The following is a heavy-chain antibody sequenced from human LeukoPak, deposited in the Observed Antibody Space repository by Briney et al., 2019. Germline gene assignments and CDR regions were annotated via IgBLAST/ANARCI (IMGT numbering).Heavy chain of an antibody. Sequence: PSETLSLTCTVSGGSISSSSYYWGWIRQPPWKGLEWIGSIYYSGSTYYNPSLKSRVTISVDTSKNQFSLKLSSVTAADTAVYYCARHPPLHAPTPWWFDPWGQGTLVTVSS. V-gene: IGHV4-39*01. CDR3: ARHPPLHAPTPWWFDP. J-gene: IGHJ5*02. CDR2: IYYSGST. D-gene: IGHD4-23*01. CDR1: GGSISSSSYY.